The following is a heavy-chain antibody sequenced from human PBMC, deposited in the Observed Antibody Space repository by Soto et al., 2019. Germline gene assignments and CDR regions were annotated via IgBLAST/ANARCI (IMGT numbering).Heavy chain of an antibody. CDR1: AYTFTAHY. Sequence: ASVKVSCKASAYTFTAHYIHWVRQVPGQGPEWMGWINSNSGDTKYAQNLQGRVTLTRDTSISTVYMDLSRLMSDDTAVYYCARGTGTSWFDYWGQGTLVTVSS. CDR2: INSNSGDT. J-gene: IGHJ5*01. V-gene: IGHV1-2*02. CDR3: ARGTGTSWFDY. D-gene: IGHD1-7*01.